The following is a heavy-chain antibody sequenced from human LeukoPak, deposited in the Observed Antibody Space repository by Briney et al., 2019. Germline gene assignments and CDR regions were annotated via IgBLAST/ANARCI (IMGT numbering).Heavy chain of an antibody. Sequence: SETLSLTCAVSGGSISSGGYPWSWIRQPPEKGLEWIGFISHSGSSYYNPSLKCRVTISIDRSKNQFSLKVNSVTAADTAVYYCARGGDGYNPFDFWGQGTLVTVSS. D-gene: IGHD5-24*01. CDR1: GGSISSGGYP. CDR2: ISHSGSS. CDR3: ARGGDGYNPFDF. J-gene: IGHJ4*02. V-gene: IGHV4-30-2*01.